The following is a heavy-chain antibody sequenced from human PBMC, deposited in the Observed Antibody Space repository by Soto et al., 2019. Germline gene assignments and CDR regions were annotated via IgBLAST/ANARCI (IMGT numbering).Heavy chain of an antibody. CDR2: IWYDGSNK. CDR3: ARAPQGTTFVY. CDR1: GFTFSSYG. V-gene: IGHV3-33*01. D-gene: IGHD4-17*01. Sequence: GGSLRLSCAASGFTFSSYGMHWVRQAPGKGLEWVAVIWYDGSNKYYADSVKGRFTISRDNSKNTLYLQMNSLRAEDTAVYYCARAPQGTTFVYWGQGTLVTVSS. J-gene: IGHJ4*02.